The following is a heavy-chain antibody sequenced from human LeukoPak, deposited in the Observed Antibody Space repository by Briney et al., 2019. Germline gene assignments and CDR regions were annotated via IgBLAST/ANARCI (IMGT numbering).Heavy chain of an antibody. Sequence: SETLSLTCTVSGGSISSYDWRWIRQPPGKGLEWIGYIYYTGSTNYNPSLKSRVTISVDTSKNQFSLKLSSVTAADTAVYYCARAFSSGWYPYSIGGLWFDYWGQGTLVTVSS. V-gene: IGHV4-59*01. CDR1: GGSISSYD. CDR3: ARAFSSGWYPYSIGGLWFDY. CDR2: IYYTGST. D-gene: IGHD6-19*01. J-gene: IGHJ4*02.